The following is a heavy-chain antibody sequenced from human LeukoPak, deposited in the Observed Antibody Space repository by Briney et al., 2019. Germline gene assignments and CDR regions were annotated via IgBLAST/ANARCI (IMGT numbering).Heavy chain of an antibody. D-gene: IGHD1-26*01. CDR1: GGSLSSSSYY. V-gene: IGHV4-39*01. J-gene: IGHJ4*02. Sequence: SETLSLTCTVSGGSLSSSSYYWGWLRQPPGTGLEWIGSIYYSGSTYYNPSLKSRVTISVDTSKNQFSLKLSSVTAADTAVYYCARLALQEVGATQTYYLDYWGQGTLVTVSS. CDR3: ARLALQEVGATQTYYLDY. CDR2: IYYSGST.